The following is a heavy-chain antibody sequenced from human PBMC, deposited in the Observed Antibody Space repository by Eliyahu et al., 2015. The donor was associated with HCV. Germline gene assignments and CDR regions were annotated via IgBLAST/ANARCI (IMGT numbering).Heavy chain of an antibody. CDR2: INSDGSST. V-gene: IGHV3-74*01. Sequence: EVQLVESGGGLVQPGGSLRXXCXASGFXFSSYWMHWVRQAPGKGLXWVSRINSDGSSTSYADSVKGRFTISRDNAKNTLYLQMNSLRAEDTAVYYCVRGESSGWLAVDYWGQGTLVTVSS. D-gene: IGHD6-19*01. J-gene: IGHJ4*02. CDR1: GFXFSSYW. CDR3: VRGESSGWLAVDY.